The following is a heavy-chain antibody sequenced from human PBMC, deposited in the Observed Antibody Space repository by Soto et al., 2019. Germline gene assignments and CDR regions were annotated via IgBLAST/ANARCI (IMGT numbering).Heavy chain of an antibody. CDR2: ISGSGGST. Sequence: GGSLRLSCAASGFTFSSYAMTWVRQAPGKGLEWVSVISGSGGSTYYADSVKGRFTISRDNSKNTLYLQMNSLRAEDTAIYYCAKENTXFGVVIEGYHYYYGLDVWGQGTTVTVSS. CDR1: GFTFSSYA. V-gene: IGHV3-23*01. CDR3: AKENTXFGVVIEGYHYYYGLDV. J-gene: IGHJ6*01. D-gene: IGHD3-3*01.